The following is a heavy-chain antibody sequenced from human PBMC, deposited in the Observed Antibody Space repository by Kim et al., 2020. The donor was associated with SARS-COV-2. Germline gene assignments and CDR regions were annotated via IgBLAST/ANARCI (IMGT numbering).Heavy chain of an antibody. D-gene: IGHD5-12*01. V-gene: IGHV5-51*01. CDR1: GYSFSGYW. CDR2: IYPDDSNN. Sequence: GESLKISCKGFGYSFSGYWITWVRQMPGKGLEWMGIIYPDDSNNRYSPSFRGQVTMSVDKSINTAYLQLNSLKASDTAMYYCARQAVTVATLKSVSFDPW. CDR3: ARQAVTVATLKSVSFDP. J-gene: IGHJ5*02.